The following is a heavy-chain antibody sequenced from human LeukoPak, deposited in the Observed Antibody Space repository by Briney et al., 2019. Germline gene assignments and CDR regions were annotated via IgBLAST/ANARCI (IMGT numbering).Heavy chain of an antibody. D-gene: IGHD3-10*01. Sequence: SETLSLTCTVSGGSISSYYWSWLRQPPGKGLEWIGYIYYSGSTNCNPSLKSRVTMSVDTSKNQFSLMLSSVTAADTAVYYCATGDHGSGNNFDYWGQGILVTVFS. CDR2: IYYSGST. V-gene: IGHV4-59*12. CDR1: GGSISSYY. CDR3: ATGDHGSGNNFDY. J-gene: IGHJ4*02.